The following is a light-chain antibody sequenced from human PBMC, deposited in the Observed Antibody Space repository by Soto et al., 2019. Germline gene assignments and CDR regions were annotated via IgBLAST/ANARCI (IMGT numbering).Light chain of an antibody. J-gene: IGKJ1*01. CDR2: QAS. V-gene: IGKV1-5*03. Sequence: DIQMTQSPSTLSASVGDKVTITCRASQSISTWLAWYQQKPGKAPKVLIYQASNLESGVPSRFSGSGSGTEFTLTISSLQPDDFASYYCQQYDSFSTWTYGQGTKVEIK. CDR1: QSISTW. CDR3: QQYDSFSTWT.